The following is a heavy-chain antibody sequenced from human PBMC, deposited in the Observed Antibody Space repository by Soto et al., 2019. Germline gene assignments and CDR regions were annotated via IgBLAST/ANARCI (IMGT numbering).Heavy chain of an antibody. CDR1: GASVTSGLYY. Sequence: QVQLQESGPGLVKPAETLSLTCSVSGASVTSGLYYWTWIRQPPGRGLEWMGFIYDGGGSNYSPLLRGRVTMSVDSSKNQFSLNLTSVTAADTAVYYCARADGREFDYDDVWGTRGDWFDPWGQGTLVTVSS. J-gene: IGHJ5*02. D-gene: IGHD3-16*01. CDR3: ARADGREFDYDDVWGTRGDWFDP. CDR2: IYDGGGS. V-gene: IGHV4-61*01.